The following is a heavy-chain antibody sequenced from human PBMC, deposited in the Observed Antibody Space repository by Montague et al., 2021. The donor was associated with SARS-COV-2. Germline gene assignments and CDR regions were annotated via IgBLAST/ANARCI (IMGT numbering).Heavy chain of an antibody. CDR2: IVAAGGDA. CDR3: ATKWNLDF. J-gene: IGHJ4*02. CDR1: GVSFYDSSVG. V-gene: IGHV1-58*01. Sequence: SVKVSCKASGVSFYDSSVGFWWVRQARGQRPEWLGWIVAAGGDAYYPQKFQRRVTITRDMSTSTVYMELSSLTSEDTAVYYCATKWNLDFWGQGTLVTVSS. D-gene: IGHD1-1*01.